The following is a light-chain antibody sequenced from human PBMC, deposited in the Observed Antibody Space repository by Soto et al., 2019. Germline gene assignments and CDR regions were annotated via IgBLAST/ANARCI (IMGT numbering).Light chain of an antibody. CDR1: QSLLDTSNNKNS. J-gene: IGKJ2*01. Sequence: DIVMTQSPESLAVSLGERATINCKSSQSLLDTSNNKNSVAWYQQKPGQPPKLFIYWASARQSGVPDRFSGSGSGTDFILTISNLQAEDVAVYYCHQYFSALYTFGQGTKLEI. CDR2: WAS. V-gene: IGKV4-1*01. CDR3: HQYFSALYT.